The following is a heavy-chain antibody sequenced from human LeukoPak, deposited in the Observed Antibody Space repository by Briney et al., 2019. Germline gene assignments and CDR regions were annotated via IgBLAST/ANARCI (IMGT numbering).Heavy chain of an antibody. Sequence: SGPTLVHPTPTLTLTFTFSGFSLSTYGVGVGWIRQPPEKALEWLALIYWDDDKRYSPSIKRRNTITKDNSKNQVGLKMIKKDPVDTATYFCARVLAAVGTGNFDYWGQGTLVIVSS. V-gene: IGHV2-5*02. CDR3: ARVLAAVGTGNFDY. CDR1: GFSLSTYGVG. J-gene: IGHJ4*02. CDR2: IYWDDDK. D-gene: IGHD6-13*01.